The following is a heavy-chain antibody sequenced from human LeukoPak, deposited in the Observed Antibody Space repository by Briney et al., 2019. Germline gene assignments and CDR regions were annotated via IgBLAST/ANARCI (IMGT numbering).Heavy chain of an antibody. CDR3: ARTGGAYDYDFEN. J-gene: IGHJ4*02. V-gene: IGHV1-18*01. D-gene: IGHD5-12*01. CDR2: ISAYNGNT. Sequence: ASVKVSCKASGYTFTSYGVSWVRQAPGQSLEWLGWISAYNGNTYYAENFQARVTMTTDTSTSTAYMELRSLKSDDTAVYFCARTGGAYDYDFENWGQGTLVAVSS. CDR1: GYTFTSYG.